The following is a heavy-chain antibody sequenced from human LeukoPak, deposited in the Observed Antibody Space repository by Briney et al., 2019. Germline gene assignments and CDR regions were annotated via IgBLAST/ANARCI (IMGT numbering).Heavy chain of an antibody. CDR3: ARGPVITMIVVAHFDY. CDR2: INHSGST. J-gene: IGHJ4*02. V-gene: IGHV4-34*01. Sequence: PSETLSLTCAVYGGSFSGYYWSWIRQPPGKGLEWIGEINHSGSTNYNPSLKSRVTISVDTSKNQFSLKLSSVTAADTAVYYCARGPVITMIVVAHFDYWGQGTLVTVSS. D-gene: IGHD3-22*01. CDR1: GGSFSGYY.